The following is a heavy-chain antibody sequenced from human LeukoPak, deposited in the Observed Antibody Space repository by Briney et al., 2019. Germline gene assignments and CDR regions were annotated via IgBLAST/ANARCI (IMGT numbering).Heavy chain of an antibody. Sequence: SETLSLTCAVYGGSFRGYYWSWIRQPPGKGLEWIGSIYYSGSTYYNPSLKSRLTVSVDTSKNQFSLKLSSVTAADTAVYYCARAGWFGELAAPFDPWGQGTLVTVSS. CDR3: ARAGWFGELAAPFDP. CDR1: GGSFRGYY. CDR2: IYYSGST. V-gene: IGHV4-34*01. D-gene: IGHD3-10*01. J-gene: IGHJ5*02.